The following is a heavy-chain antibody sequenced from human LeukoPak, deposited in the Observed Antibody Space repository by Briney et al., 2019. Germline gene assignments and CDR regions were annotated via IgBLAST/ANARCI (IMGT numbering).Heavy chain of an antibody. CDR1: GYTFTSYY. CDR3: ARSPPYSSSHNWFDP. V-gene: IGHV1-46*01. Sequence: ASVKVSCKASGYTFTSYYMHWVRQAPGQGLEWMGIINPSGGSTSYAQKFQGRVTMTRDMSTSTAYMELSSLRSEDTAVYYCARSPPYSSSHNWFDPWGQGTLVTVSS. J-gene: IGHJ5*02. CDR2: INPSGGST. D-gene: IGHD6-6*01.